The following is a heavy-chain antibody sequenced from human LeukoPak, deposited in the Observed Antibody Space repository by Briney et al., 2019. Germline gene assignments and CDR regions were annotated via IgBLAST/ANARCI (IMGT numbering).Heavy chain of an antibody. CDR2: IYYSGST. Sequence: SETLSLTCTVSGGSISSSSYYWGWIRQPPGKGLEWIGSIYYSGSTYYNPSLKSRVTISVDTSKNQFSLKLSSVTAADTAVYYCARYSSSSIRVDYWGQGTLVTVSS. J-gene: IGHJ4*02. V-gene: IGHV4-39*07. CDR3: ARYSSSSIRVDY. CDR1: GGSISSSSYY. D-gene: IGHD6-6*01.